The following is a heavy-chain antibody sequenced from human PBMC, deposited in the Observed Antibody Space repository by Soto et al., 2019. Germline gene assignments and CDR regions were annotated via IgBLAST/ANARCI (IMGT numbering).Heavy chain of an antibody. CDR2: INSDGSST. V-gene: IGHV3-74*01. J-gene: IGHJ4*02. CDR1: GFTFNTYW. Sequence: EVQLVESGGGLVQPGGSLRLSCAASGFTFNTYWMHWVRQAPGKGLVWVSRINSDGSSTSYADYVKGRFTISRDNANNTLYLLMNSLGAHDTAVYYCARGGYSYGSDYWGQVTLVTVYS. D-gene: IGHD5-18*01. CDR3: ARGGYSYGSDY.